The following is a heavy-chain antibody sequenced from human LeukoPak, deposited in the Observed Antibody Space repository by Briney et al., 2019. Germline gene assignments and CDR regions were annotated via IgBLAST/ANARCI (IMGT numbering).Heavy chain of an antibody. Sequence: GGSLRLSCAASGFTFDDYAMHWVRQAPGKGLEWVSGISWNSGSIGYADSVKGRFTISRDNAKNSLYLQMNSLRAEDTALYYCAKGTTVTTKVPFDYWGQGTLVTVSS. J-gene: IGHJ4*02. V-gene: IGHV3-9*01. CDR1: GFTFDDYA. CDR2: ISWNSGSI. D-gene: IGHD4-17*01. CDR3: AKGTTVTTKVPFDY.